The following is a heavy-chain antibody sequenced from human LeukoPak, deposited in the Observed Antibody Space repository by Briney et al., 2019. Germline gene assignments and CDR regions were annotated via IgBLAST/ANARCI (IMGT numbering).Heavy chain of an antibody. Sequence: SETLSLTCAVSGYSISSGYYWGWIRQPPGKGLEWIGSIYHSGSTYYNPSLKSRVTISVDTSKNQFSLKLSSVTAADTAVYYCARDRRGSGWYFLDSDNSDWFDPWGQGTLVTVSS. CDR1: GYSISSGYY. CDR2: IYHSGST. J-gene: IGHJ5*02. D-gene: IGHD6-19*01. V-gene: IGHV4-38-2*02. CDR3: ARDRRGSGWYFLDSDNSDWFDP.